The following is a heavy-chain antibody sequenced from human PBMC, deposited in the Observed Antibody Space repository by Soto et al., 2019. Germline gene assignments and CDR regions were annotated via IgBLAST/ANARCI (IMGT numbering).Heavy chain of an antibody. CDR3: SRGLAEWGKPTVI. CDR1: GFTFSSHW. D-gene: IGHD3-16*01. CDR2: INGDGSST. J-gene: IGHJ3*02. V-gene: IGHV3-74*01. Sequence: EVQLVESGGGLVQPGGSLRLSCAASGFTFSSHWMHWVRQAPGKGLVWVSRINGDGSSTTYGDSVKGRFTIPRDDAKSTLYLQMNDLRSEYSAVYNCSRGLAEWGKPTVISGQGTLVTVSS.